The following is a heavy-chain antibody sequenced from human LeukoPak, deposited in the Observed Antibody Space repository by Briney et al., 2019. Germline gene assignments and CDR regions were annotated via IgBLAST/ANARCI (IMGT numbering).Heavy chain of an antibody. D-gene: IGHD1-7*01. Sequence: SETLSLTCTVSGGSISSYYWSWIRQPPGKGLEWIGYIYYSGSTNYNPSLKSRVTISVDTSKNQFSLQLSSVTAADTAVYYCARGSASWNYYNWFDPWGQGTLVTVSS. CDR3: ARGSASWNYYNWFDP. J-gene: IGHJ5*02. CDR2: IYYSGST. CDR1: GGSISSYY. V-gene: IGHV4-59*01.